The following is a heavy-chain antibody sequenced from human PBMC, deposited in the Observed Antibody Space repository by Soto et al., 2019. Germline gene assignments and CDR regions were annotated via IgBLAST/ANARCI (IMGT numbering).Heavy chain of an antibody. CDR2: IIPIFGTA. J-gene: IGHJ6*02. D-gene: IGHD2-15*01. CDR3: ASQGYCSGGSCPPDYYYGMDV. Sequence: GASVKVSCKASGGTFSSYAISWVRQAPGQGLEWMGGIIPIFGTANYAQKFQGRVTITADESTSTAYMELSSLRSEDTAVYYCASQGYCSGGSCPPDYYYGMDVWGQGTTVTVSS. V-gene: IGHV1-69*13. CDR1: GGTFSSYA.